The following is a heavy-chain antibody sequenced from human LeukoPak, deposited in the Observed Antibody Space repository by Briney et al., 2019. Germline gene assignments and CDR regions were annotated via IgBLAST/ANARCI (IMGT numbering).Heavy chain of an antibody. CDR2: ISWNSGSI. CDR3: AKGTQLGPPFDY. CDR1: GFTFDDYA. J-gene: IGHJ4*02. Sequence: PGGSLRLSCAASGFTFDDYAMHWVRHAPGKGLEWVSGISWNSGSIGYADSVKGRFTISRDNAKNSLYLQMNSLRAEDTALYYCAKGTQLGPPFDYWGQGTLVTVSS. V-gene: IGHV3-9*01. D-gene: IGHD6-13*01.